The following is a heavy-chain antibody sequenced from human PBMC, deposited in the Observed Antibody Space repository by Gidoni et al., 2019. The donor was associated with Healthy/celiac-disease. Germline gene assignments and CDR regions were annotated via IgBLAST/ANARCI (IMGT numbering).Heavy chain of an antibody. CDR1: GFSLSTSGVG. CDR2: ISWDDDK. V-gene: IGHV2-5*02. Sequence: QITLKESGPTLVKPTQTLTLTCTFSGFSLSTSGVGMGWIRQPPGQALEWLALISWDDDKRYSPSLKTRLTITKDTAKNQGVLTMTNMDPVDTATYYCAHRRRQWLVSGSAYFDYWGQGTLVTVSS. CDR3: AHRRRQWLVSGSAYFDY. J-gene: IGHJ4*02. D-gene: IGHD6-19*01.